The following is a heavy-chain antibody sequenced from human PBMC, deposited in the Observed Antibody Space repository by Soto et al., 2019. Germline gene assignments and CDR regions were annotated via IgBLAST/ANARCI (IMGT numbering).Heavy chain of an antibody. Sequence: EVQLLESGGGLVQPGGSLRLSCAASGFTFSSYAMSWVRQAPGKGLECVSAISGSGGSTYYADSVKGRFTISRDNSKNTLYLQMNSLRAEDTAVYYCAKGLGYCSSTSCYGSVDYWGQGTLVTVSS. CDR2: ISGSGGST. CDR3: AKGLGYCSSTSCYGSVDY. CDR1: GFTFSSYA. J-gene: IGHJ4*02. V-gene: IGHV3-23*01. D-gene: IGHD2-2*01.